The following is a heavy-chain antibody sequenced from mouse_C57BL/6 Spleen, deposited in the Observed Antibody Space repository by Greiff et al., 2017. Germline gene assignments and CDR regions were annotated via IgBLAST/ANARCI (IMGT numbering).Heavy chain of an antibody. D-gene: IGHD3-1*01. CDR3: ARSQLGYYAMDY. Sequence: VQLQQSGAELVRPGASVKLSCKASGYTFTDCYINWVKQRPGQGLEWIARIYPGSGNTYYNEKFKGKATLTAEKSSSTAYMQLSSLTSEDSAVYFCARSQLGYYAMDYWGQGTSVTVSS. V-gene: IGHV1-76*01. CDR1: GYTFTDCY. J-gene: IGHJ4*01. CDR2: IYPGSGNT.